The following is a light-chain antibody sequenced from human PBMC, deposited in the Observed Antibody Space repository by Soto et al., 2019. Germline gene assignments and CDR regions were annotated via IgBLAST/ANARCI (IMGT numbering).Light chain of an antibody. CDR1: QSVGSGF. CDR3: QQYGSSPLT. CDR2: GAS. V-gene: IGKV3-20*01. Sequence: EIVLTQSPATLSVSPGERATLSCRASQSVGSGFLAWYQQTRGQAPRLLIYGASTRATGIPDRFSGSGSGTDFTLTINRLEPEDFAVYYCQQYGSSPLTFGGGTKVDIK. J-gene: IGKJ4*01.